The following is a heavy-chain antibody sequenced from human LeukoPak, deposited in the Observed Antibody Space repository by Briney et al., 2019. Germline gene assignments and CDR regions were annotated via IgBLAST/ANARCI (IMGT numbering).Heavy chain of an antibody. CDR1: TVSFCGYY. V-gene: IGHV4-34*01. CDR3: ARRALDSLVRGVIIIDSYYFDY. CDR2: TDNSGST. Sequence: PSEKLSLKSSVYTVSFCGYYWVRHRQRPGLGWVWIVSTDNSGSTYYNPSLKSRVAISVGTSKNQYSLKLSAVTAADTAVYYCARRALDSLVRGVIIIDSYYFDYWGQGTLVTVSS. J-gene: IGHJ4*02. D-gene: IGHD3-10*01.